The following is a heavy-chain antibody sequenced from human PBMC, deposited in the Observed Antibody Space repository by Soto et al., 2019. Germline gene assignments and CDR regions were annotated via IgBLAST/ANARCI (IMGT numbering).Heavy chain of an antibody. CDR3: ASKPSLYSRGWFGHPGPPTDY. CDR1: GFTFSSYS. V-gene: IGHV3-21*01. J-gene: IGHJ4*02. Sequence: EVQLVESGGGLVKPGGSLRLSCAASGFTFSSYSMNWVRQAPGKGLEWVSSISSSSSYIYYADSVKGRFTISRDNAKNSLYLQMNSLRAEDTAVYYCASKPSLYSRGWFGHPGPPTDYWGQGTLVTVSS. CDR2: ISSSSSYI. D-gene: IGHD6-19*01.